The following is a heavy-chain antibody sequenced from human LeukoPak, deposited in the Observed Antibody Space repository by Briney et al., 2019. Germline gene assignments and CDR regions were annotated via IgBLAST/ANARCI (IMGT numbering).Heavy chain of an antibody. CDR1: GFTFSSYA. Sequence: PGGSLRLSCAASGFTFSSYAMHWVRQAPGKGLEWVAVISYDGSNKYYADSVKGRFTISRDNSKNTLYLQMNSLRAEDTAVYYCASPQKGLPESYYYYYGMDVWGQGTTVTVSS. J-gene: IGHJ6*02. CDR3: ASPQKGLPESYYYYYGMDV. V-gene: IGHV3-30-3*01. D-gene: IGHD1-14*01. CDR2: ISYDGSNK.